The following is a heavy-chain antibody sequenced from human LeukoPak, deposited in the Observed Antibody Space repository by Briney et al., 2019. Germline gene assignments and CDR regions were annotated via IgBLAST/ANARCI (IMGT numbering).Heavy chain of an antibody. Sequence: GSSVKVSCKASGGTFSSYAISWVRQAPGQGLEWMGGIIPIFGTANYAQKFQGRVTITADESTSTAYMELSSLRSEDTAVYYCARDAIVARGNWFDPWGQGALVTVSS. CDR3: ARDAIVARGNWFDP. J-gene: IGHJ5*02. CDR2: IIPIFGTA. D-gene: IGHD2-15*01. CDR1: GGTFSSYA. V-gene: IGHV1-69*01.